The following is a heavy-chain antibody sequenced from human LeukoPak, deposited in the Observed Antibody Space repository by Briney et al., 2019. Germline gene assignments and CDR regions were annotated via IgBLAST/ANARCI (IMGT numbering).Heavy chain of an antibody. J-gene: IGHJ4*02. Sequence: GGTLRLSCAASGFTFTNYGMTWVRQAPGKGLEWVSSISGSSSYIYYADSVKGRFTISRDNAKNSLYLQMNSLRAEDTAVYYCARDWEWELLLDYWGQGTLVTVSS. CDR2: ISGSSSYI. CDR1: GFTFTNYG. CDR3: ARDWEWELLLDY. D-gene: IGHD1-26*01. V-gene: IGHV3-21*01.